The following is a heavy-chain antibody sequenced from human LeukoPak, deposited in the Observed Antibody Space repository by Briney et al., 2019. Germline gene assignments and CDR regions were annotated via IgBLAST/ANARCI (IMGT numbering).Heavy chain of an antibody. J-gene: IGHJ4*02. CDR3: ARVFSSSWYGIDY. V-gene: IGHV4-31*03. CDR2: IYYSGST. CDR1: GGSISSGGYY. D-gene: IGHD6-13*01. Sequence: SETLSLTCTVSGGSISSGGYYWRWIRQHPGKGLEWIGYIYYSGSTYYNPSLKSRVTISVDTSKNQFSLNLSSVTAADTAVYSCARVFSSSWYGIDYWGQGTLVTVSS.